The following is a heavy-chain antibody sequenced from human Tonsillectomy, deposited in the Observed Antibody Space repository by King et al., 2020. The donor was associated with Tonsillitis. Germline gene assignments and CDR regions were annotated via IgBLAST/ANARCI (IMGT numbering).Heavy chain of an antibody. CDR1: GFTFGDYG. V-gene: IGHV3-49*04. CDR3: TREGNYYDSSGYYYDYYYYYMDV. D-gene: IGHD3-22*01. CDR2: IRSKAYGGTT. Sequence: EMQLVQSGGGLVQPGRSLRLSCTAFGFTFGDYGMSWVRQAPGKGLEWVGFIRSKAYGGTTEYAASVKGRFTISRDDSKSIAYLQMNSLKTEDTAVYYCTREGNYYDSSGYYYDYYYYYMDVWGKGTTVTVSS. J-gene: IGHJ6*03.